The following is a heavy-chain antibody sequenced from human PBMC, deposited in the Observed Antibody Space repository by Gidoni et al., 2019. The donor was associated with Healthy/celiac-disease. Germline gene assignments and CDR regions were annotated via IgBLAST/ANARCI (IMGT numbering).Heavy chain of an antibody. V-gene: IGHV3-15*01. J-gene: IGHJ6*03. CDR3: TTRGYSGYDQYYYYMDV. Sequence: EVQLVESGGGLVKPGGSLRLSCAASGFTFRNAWMSWVRQAPGTGLEWVGRIKSKTDGGTTDYAAPVKGRFTISRDDSKNTLYLQMNSLKTEDTAVYYCTTRGYSGYDQYYYYMDVWGKGTTVTVSS. CDR2: IKSKTDGGTT. D-gene: IGHD5-12*01. CDR1: GFTFRNAW.